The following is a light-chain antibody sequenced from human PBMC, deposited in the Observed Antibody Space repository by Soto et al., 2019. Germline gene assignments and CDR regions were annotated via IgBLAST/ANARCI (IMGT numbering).Light chain of an antibody. V-gene: IGKV3-20*01. CDR1: QSVRSNF. CDR3: QQYGTTPGT. Sequence: EIVLTQSPGTLSLSPGERATLFCRASQSVRSNFLAWYQHKPGQAPMLLISGASSRATGIPDRFSGSGSGTDFTLTISRLEPEDFVLYSCQQYGTTPGTFGQGTKLEIK. CDR2: GAS. J-gene: IGKJ2*02.